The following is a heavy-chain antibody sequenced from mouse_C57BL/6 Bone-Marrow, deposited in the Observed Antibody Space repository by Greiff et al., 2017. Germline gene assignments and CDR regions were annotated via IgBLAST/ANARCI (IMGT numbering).Heavy chain of an antibody. CDR2: ISYDGSN. CDR3: ARAYYLFAY. D-gene: IGHD2-10*01. Sequence: EVQLQESGPGLVKPSQSLSLTCSVTGYSITSGYYWNWIRQFPGNKLELMGYISYDGSNNYNPSLKNRISITRDTSKNQFFLKLNSVTTEDTATYYCARAYYLFAYWGQGTLVTVSA. V-gene: IGHV3-6*01. CDR1: GYSITSGYY. J-gene: IGHJ3*01.